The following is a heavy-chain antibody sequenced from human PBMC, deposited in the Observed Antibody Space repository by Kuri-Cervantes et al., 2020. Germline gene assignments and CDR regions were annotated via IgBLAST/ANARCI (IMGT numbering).Heavy chain of an antibody. D-gene: IGHD3-10*01. CDR1: GGTFSSYA. Sequence: SVKVSCKASGGTFSSYAISWVRQAPGQGLEWMGGIIPIFGTANYAQKFQGRVTITTDESTSTAYMELSSLRSEDTAVYYCARDAVGFGELTNWFDPWGQGTLVTVSS. CDR3: ARDAVGFGELTNWFDP. J-gene: IGHJ5*02. CDR2: IIPIFGTA. V-gene: IGHV1-69*05.